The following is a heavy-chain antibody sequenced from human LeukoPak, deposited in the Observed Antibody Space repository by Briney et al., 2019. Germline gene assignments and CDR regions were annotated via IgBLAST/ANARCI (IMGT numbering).Heavy chain of an antibody. CDR3: ARGGTPGYTSGRIDY. CDR2: IYSAGNT. J-gene: IGHJ4*02. V-gene: IGHV3-53*04. D-gene: IGHD6-19*01. CDR1: GFTVSSNY. Sequence: GGSLRLSCVASGFTVSSNYMSWVRQAPGKGLEWVSVIYSAGNTYYADSVKGRFTISRHNSENTLYLHMNSLRVEDTAVYFCARGGTPGYTSGRIDYWGQGTLVTVSS.